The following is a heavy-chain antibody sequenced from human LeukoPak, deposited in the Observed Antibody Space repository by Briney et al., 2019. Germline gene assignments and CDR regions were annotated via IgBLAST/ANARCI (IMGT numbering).Heavy chain of an antibody. CDR3: ARRLYSDAFDI. CDR1: GFTFTSYS. Sequence: PGGSLRLSCVVSGFTFTSYSMNWVRQAPGKGLEWVAVIWYDGSNKYYADSVKGRFTISRDNSKNTLYLQMNSLRAEDTAVYYCARRLYSDAFDIWGQGTMVTVSS. V-gene: IGHV3-33*08. CDR2: IWYDGSNK. J-gene: IGHJ3*02. D-gene: IGHD2-8*01.